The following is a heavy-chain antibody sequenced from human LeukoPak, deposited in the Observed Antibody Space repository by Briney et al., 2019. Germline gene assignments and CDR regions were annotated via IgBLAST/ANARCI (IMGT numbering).Heavy chain of an antibody. Sequence: PSETLSLTCTVSGGPISSSSYYWGWIRQPPGKGLEWIGSIYYSGSTYYNPSLESRVTVSVDTSKNQFSLKLSSVTAADTAVYYCASWVDTAKFDYWGQGTLVTVSS. D-gene: IGHD5-18*01. CDR1: GGPISSSSYY. CDR3: ASWVDTAKFDY. V-gene: IGHV4-39*07. CDR2: IYYSGST. J-gene: IGHJ4*02.